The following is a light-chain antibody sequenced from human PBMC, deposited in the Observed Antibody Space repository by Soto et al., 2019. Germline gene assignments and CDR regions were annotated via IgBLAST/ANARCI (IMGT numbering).Light chain of an antibody. J-gene: IGKJ4*01. CDR2: GAS. CDR3: QQYGSSPLT. Sequence: EIVLTQSPGTLSLSPGERATLSCRASQSITITYLAWYQQKPGQAPRLLIYGASSRATDIPDRFSGSGSGTDFTLTISRLEPEDFAVYYCQQYGSSPLTFGGGTKVDIK. CDR1: QSITITY. V-gene: IGKV3-20*01.